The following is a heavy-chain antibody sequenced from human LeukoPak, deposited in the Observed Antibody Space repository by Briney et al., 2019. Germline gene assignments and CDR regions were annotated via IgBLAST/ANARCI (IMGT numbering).Heavy chain of an antibody. Sequence: SETLSLTCTVSVGSISSYYWSWIRQPPGKGLEWIGYVYYSGITTYNPTLKSRVTISVDTSKNQFSLKLSSVTAADTAVYYCARGMDTFYFDYWGQGTLVTVSS. CDR3: ARGMDTFYFDY. J-gene: IGHJ4*02. CDR2: VYYSGIT. V-gene: IGHV4-59*01. CDR1: VGSISSYY. D-gene: IGHD5-18*01.